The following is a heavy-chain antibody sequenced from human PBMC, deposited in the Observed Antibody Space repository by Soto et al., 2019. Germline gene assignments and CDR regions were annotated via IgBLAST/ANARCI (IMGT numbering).Heavy chain of an antibody. J-gene: IGHJ3*02. Sequence: GGSLRLSCAASGFTFSGSAMHWVRQASGKGLEWVGRIRSKANSYATAYAASVKGRFTISRDDSKNTAYLQMNSLKTEDTGVYYCTRTSHSSGTRIYAFYIWGQGTMVTVSS. CDR2: IRSKANSYAT. V-gene: IGHV3-73*01. CDR3: TRTSHSSGTRIYAFYI. CDR1: GFTFSGSA. D-gene: IGHD3-22*01.